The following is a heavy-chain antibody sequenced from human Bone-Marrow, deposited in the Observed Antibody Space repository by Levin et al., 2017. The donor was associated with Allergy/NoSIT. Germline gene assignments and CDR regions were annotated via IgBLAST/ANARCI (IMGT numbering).Heavy chain of an antibody. CDR3: AKGSGAAVYLSVSGKLDP. Sequence: SCEASGLGFSSYYVHWVRQAPGRALEWVAVITHDGNTQYYADSVKGRFTISRDNSKNTLFLQMSSLRAADTAMYYCAKGSGAAVYLSVSGKLDPWGQGTLVTVSS. D-gene: IGHD6-19*01. J-gene: IGHJ5*02. V-gene: IGHV3-30-3*02. CDR2: ITHDGNTQ. CDR1: GLGFSSYY.